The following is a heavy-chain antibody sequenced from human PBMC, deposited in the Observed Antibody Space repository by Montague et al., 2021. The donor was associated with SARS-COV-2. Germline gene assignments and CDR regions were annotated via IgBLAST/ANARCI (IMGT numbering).Heavy chain of an antibody. Sequence: TLSITCTVSGGSISSGGYCWNWIRQYPGKGLEWIGYIYNSGTTSYSPSLRSRATISIDTSKNLFSLKLTSVTAADTAVYYCARTVLYSGYDYSWFDPWGQGTPVTVSS. V-gene: IGHV4-31*03. CDR1: GGSISSGGYC. J-gene: IGHJ5*02. CDR3: ARTVLYSGYDYSWFDP. D-gene: IGHD5-12*01. CDR2: IYNSGTT.